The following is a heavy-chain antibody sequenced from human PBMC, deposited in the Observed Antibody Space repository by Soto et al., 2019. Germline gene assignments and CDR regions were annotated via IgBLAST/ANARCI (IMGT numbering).Heavy chain of an antibody. D-gene: IGHD3-22*01. CDR2: IIPVFGTA. CDR3: ARGAATKIVVVMYDALAI. Sequence: QVQLVQSGAEVKKPGSSVKVSCEASGATLDTFINYGVTWVRRAPGQGLEWMGGIIPVFGTAHYAQKFQGRLTISADESSRTAYMEMSSLRSEDTAVYYCARGAATKIVVVMYDALAIWGQGTMVTVSS. V-gene: IGHV1-69*12. CDR1: GATLDTFINYG. J-gene: IGHJ3*02.